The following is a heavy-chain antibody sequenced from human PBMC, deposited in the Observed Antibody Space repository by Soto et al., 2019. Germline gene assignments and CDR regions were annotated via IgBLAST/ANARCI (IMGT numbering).Heavy chain of an antibody. CDR2: IYYSGST. CDR1: GGSISSSSYY. V-gene: IGHV4-39*01. CDR3: VGRRTMITFGGVIVPDY. Sequence: QLQLQESGPGLVKPSETLSLTCTVSGGSISSSSYYWGWIRQPPGKGLEWIGSIYYSGSTYYNPSLKSRVAITVDTCKNQFSLKLSSGTAADTAVYYCVGRRTMITFGGVIVPDYWGQGTLVTVSS. J-gene: IGHJ4*02. D-gene: IGHD3-16*02.